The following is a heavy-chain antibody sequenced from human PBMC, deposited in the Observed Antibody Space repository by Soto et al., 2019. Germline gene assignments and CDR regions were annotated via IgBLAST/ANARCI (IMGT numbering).Heavy chain of an antibody. CDR3: ARPYDSGGFDI. Sequence: ASVKVSCKASGYTFTSYYIHWVRQAPGQGLEWMGVINPVVGSTIYAQKFQGRVTMTRDTATNTVYMELRSLRSDDTAVYYCARPYDSGGFDIWGQGTMVTVSS. CDR2: INPVVGST. V-gene: IGHV1-46*03. D-gene: IGHD3-22*01. CDR1: GYTFTSYY. J-gene: IGHJ3*02.